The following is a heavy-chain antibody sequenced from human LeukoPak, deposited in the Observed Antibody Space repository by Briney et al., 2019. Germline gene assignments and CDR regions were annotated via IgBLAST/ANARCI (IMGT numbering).Heavy chain of an antibody. CDR3: ARRTNYDFWSGSSYYFYYYMDV. CDR1: GSPFRSYW. D-gene: IGHD3-3*01. CDR2: INQDGSEK. Sequence: GGPLRPSFAASGSPFRSYWMSWVAQAPGKGLEWLANINQDGSEKYYVDSVKGRLTISRDNAKNSLYLQMNSLRAEDTAVYYCARRTNYDFWSGSSYYFYYYMDVRGKGTTVTVSS. V-gene: IGHV3-7*01. J-gene: IGHJ6*03.